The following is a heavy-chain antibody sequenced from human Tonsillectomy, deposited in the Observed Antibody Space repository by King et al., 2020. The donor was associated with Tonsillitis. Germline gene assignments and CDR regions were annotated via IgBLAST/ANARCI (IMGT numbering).Heavy chain of an antibody. Sequence: VQLQESGPGLVKPSETLSLTCTVSGGSISSYYWSWIRQPPGKGLEWIGSIYYSGSTNYSPSLKSRVTISVDTSKNQFSLKLSSVTAADTAVYYCARRMTTGTPDYYDDYGMDVWGQGTTVTVSS. J-gene: IGHJ6*02. CDR2: IYYSGST. D-gene: IGHD4-17*01. V-gene: IGHV4-59*01. CDR3: ARRMTTGTPDYYDDYGMDV. CDR1: GGSISSYY.